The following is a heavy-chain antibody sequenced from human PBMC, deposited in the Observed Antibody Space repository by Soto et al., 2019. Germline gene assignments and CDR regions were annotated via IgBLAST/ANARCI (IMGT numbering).Heavy chain of an antibody. Sequence: GSGPPLVNPTPTLTLTFSFSGFSLSTSGVGVGWIRQPPGKALEWLALIYWNDDKRYSPSLKSRLTITKDTSKNQVVLTMTNMDPVDTATYYCAHSGYSSSGGWFDPWGQGTPVTVSS. CDR1: GFSLSTSGVG. CDR3: AHSGYSSSGGWFDP. J-gene: IGHJ5*02. V-gene: IGHV2-5*01. CDR2: IYWNDDK. D-gene: IGHD6-13*01.